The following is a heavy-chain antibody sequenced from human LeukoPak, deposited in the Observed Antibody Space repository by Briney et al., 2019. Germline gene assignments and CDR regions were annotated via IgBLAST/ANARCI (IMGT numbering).Heavy chain of an antibody. D-gene: IGHD3-22*01. CDR2: IYYSGST. V-gene: IGHV4-59*01. J-gene: IGHJ6*02. Sequence: SETLSLTRTVSGGSISSYYWSWIWQPPGKGLEWIGYIYYSGSTNYNPSLKSRVTISVDTSKNQFSLKLSSVTAADTAVYYCARARYYDSSGYPYYYGMDVWGQGTTVTVSS. CDR1: GGSISSYY. CDR3: ARARYYDSSGYPYYYGMDV.